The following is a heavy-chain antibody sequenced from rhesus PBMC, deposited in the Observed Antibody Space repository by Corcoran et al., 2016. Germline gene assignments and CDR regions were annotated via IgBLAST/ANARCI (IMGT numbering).Heavy chain of an antibody. CDR1: GYTFTSYS. D-gene: IGHD3-9*01. CDR2: FNPSIGNT. V-gene: IGHV1-200*01. CDR3: ARPGFSLDV. J-gene: IGHJ5-2*02. Sequence: QVQLVQSGAEVKKPGASVKLSCKASGYTFTSYSINWVRQAPGQGLEWMGWFNPSIGNTGDEQKVKGRVTMTRDPSTSTAYMELSSLRSEDTAVYYCARPGFSLDVWGRGVLVTVSS.